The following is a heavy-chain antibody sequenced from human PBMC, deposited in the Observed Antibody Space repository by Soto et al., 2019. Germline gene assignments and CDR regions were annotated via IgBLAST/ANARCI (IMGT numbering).Heavy chain of an antibody. CDR1: GGSISSYY. CDR2: IYYSGST. D-gene: IGHD6-19*01. V-gene: IGHV4-59*01. Sequence: SETLSLTCTVSGGSISSYYWSWIRQPPGKGLEWIGYIYYSGSTNYNPSLKSRVTISVDTSKNQFSLKLSSVTAADTAVYYCARDGGSGWYFSGGNYFDYWGQGTLVTVSS. J-gene: IGHJ4*02. CDR3: ARDGGSGWYFSGGNYFDY.